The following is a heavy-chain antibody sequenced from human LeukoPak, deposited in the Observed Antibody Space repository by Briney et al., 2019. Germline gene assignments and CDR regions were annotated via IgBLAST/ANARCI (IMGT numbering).Heavy chain of an antibody. CDR3: AAPYCSSTSCDAYYYYYMDV. D-gene: IGHD2-2*01. CDR2: INPNSGGT. V-gene: IGHV1-2*02. Sequence: ASVKVSCKASGYTFTGYHMHWVRQAPGQGLEWMGWINPNSGGTNYAQKFQGRVTMTRDTSISTAYMELSRLRSDDTAVYYCAAPYCSSTSCDAYYYYYMDVWGKGTTVTVSS. CDR1: GYTFTGYH. J-gene: IGHJ6*03.